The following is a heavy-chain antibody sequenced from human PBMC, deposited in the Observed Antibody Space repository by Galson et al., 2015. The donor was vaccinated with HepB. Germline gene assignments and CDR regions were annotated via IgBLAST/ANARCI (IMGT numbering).Heavy chain of an antibody. J-gene: IGHJ1*01. CDR3: ARDPTNNDYWIDFQY. CDR2: IIAIIGKV. CDR1: GGTFDKYT. D-gene: IGHD4-11*01. V-gene: IGHV1-69*08. Sequence: SVKVSCKASGGTFDKYTINWVRQAPGQGLEWIGKIIAIIGKVSYAQKFQDRVTLTADTSTNTAYMELRSLRSDDTAVYYCARDPTNNDYWIDFQYWGQGTLVAVSS.